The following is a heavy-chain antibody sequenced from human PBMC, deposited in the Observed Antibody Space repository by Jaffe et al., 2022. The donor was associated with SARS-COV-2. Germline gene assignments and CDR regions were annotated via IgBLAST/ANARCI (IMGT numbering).Heavy chain of an antibody. CDR1: GGSIISSNW. J-gene: IGHJ4*02. V-gene: IGHV4-4*02. CDR2: IYHTGGT. Sequence: QVQLQESGPGLVNPSGTLSLTCAVSGGSIISSNWWSWVRQPPRMGLEWIGEIYHTGGTNYNPSLKSRVTISIDKSRNQFSLKLSSVTAADTAVYYCARVRPRNYPFDYWGQGTLVTVSS. D-gene: IGHD1-7*01. CDR3: ARVRPRNYPFDY.